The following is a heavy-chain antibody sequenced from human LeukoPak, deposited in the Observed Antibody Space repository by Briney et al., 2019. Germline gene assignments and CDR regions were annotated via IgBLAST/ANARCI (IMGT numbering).Heavy chain of an antibody. D-gene: IGHD3-9*01. Sequence: GASLRLSCAASGFTFSNYAMSWVRQAPGKGQEWVSAVSGRDTSTYYADSVKGRFTISRDNSKNTLYLQMNSLRAEDTAIYYCAKWGDYDVLTGYYDSDYWGQGTLVTVSS. CDR2: VSGRDTST. J-gene: IGHJ4*02. CDR3: AKWGDYDVLTGYYDSDY. CDR1: GFTFSNYA. V-gene: IGHV3-23*01.